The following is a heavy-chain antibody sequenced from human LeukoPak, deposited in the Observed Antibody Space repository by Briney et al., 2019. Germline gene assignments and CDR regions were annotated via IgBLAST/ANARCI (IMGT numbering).Heavy chain of an antibody. V-gene: IGHV4-61*02. CDR1: GGSISSGSYY. CDR3: ARGRDGYNFLNRGEYYYFDY. Sequence: SQTLSLTCTVSGGSISSGSYYRSWIRQPAGKGLEWIGRFYTSGSTNYNPSLKSRVTISVDTSKNQFSLKLNSVTAADTAVYYCARGRDGYNFLNRGEYYYFDYWGQGILVTVSS. D-gene: IGHD5-24*01. J-gene: IGHJ4*02. CDR2: FYTSGST.